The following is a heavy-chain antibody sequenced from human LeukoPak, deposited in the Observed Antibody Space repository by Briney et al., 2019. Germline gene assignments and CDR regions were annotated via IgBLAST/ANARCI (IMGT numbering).Heavy chain of an antibody. J-gene: IGHJ6*03. Sequence: GASVKVSCKASGGTFSSYTISWVRQAPGQGLEWMGRIIPILGIANYAQKFQGRVTITADKSTSTAYMEPSSLRSEDTAVYYCASHLGYCSSTSCYRYYYYYYYMDVWGKGTTVTVSS. V-gene: IGHV1-69*02. D-gene: IGHD2-2*02. CDR3: ASHLGYCSSTSCYRYYYYYYYMDV. CDR1: GGTFSSYT. CDR2: IIPILGIA.